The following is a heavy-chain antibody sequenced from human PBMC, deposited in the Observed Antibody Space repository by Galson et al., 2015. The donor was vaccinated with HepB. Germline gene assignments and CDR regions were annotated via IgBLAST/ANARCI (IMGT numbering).Heavy chain of an antibody. CDR1: GFTSSSYW. D-gene: IGHD4-23*01. CDR3: ARDQDYGNSNWYFDL. J-gene: IGHJ2*01. V-gene: IGHV3-74*01. CDR2: ISSDGSST. Sequence: SLRLSCAASGFTSSSYWMHWVRQAPGKGLVWVSRISSDGSSTSHADSVKGRFTISRDNAKNTLYLQLNSLRVEDTAVYYCARDQDYGNSNWYFDLWGRGTLVTVSS.